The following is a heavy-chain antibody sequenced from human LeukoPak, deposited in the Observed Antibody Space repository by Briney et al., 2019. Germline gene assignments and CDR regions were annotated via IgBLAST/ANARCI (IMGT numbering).Heavy chain of an antibody. CDR2: ISGSGGST. D-gene: IGHD3-10*01. J-gene: IGHJ4*02. CDR3: AKRPHEIWFGPM. V-gene: IGHV3-23*01. Sequence: HSGGPLRLSCAASGFTFSSYAMSWVRQAPGKGLEWVSAISGSGGSTYYADSVKGRFTISRDNSKNTLYLQMNSLRAEDTAVYYCAKRPHEIWFGPMWGQGTLVTVSS. CDR1: GFTFSSYA.